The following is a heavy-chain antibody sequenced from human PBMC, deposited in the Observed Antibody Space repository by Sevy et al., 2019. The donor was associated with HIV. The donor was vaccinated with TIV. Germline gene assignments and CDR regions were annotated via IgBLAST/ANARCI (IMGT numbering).Heavy chain of an antibody. D-gene: IGHD3-16*01. Sequence: GGSLRLSCAASGFTFNLYSMNWVRQAPGKGLEWVALISHDEIVREYADSVKGRFTISRDNSKNTVYLQMNSLRADDTAVYYCARDLPHLLPWELSRGSDSWGQGTLVTVSS. V-gene: IGHV3-30*03. CDR1: GFTFNLYS. CDR3: ARDLPHLLPWELSRGSDS. J-gene: IGHJ4*02. CDR2: ISHDEIVR.